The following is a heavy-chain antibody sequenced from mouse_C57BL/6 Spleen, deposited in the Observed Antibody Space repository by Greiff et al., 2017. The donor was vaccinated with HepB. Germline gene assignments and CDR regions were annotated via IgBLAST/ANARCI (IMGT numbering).Heavy chain of an antibody. Sequence: QVQLQQSGAELVMPGASVKLSCKASGYTFTSYWMHWVKQRPGQGLEWIGEIDPSDSYTNYNQKFKGKSTLTVDKSSSTAYMQLSSLTSEDSAVYYCARSEAQARAWFAYWGQGTLVTVSA. J-gene: IGHJ3*01. CDR2: IDPSDSYT. V-gene: IGHV1-69*01. CDR1: GYTFTSYW. D-gene: IGHD3-2*02. CDR3: ARSEAQARAWFAY.